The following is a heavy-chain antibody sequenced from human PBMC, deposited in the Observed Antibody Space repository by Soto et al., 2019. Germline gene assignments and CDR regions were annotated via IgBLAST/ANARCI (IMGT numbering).Heavy chain of an antibody. CDR2: IYYSGST. V-gene: IGHV4-59*01. CDR3: FTLKLVRFDY. J-gene: IGHJ4*01. Sequence: PSETLSLTCTVSGGSISSYDWSWIRQPPGKGLEWIGYIYYSGSTNYNPSLKSRVTISVDTSKNQFSLKTEYTAVYYCTTDSYFTLKLVRFDYWGLGTLVTVSS. D-gene: IGHD2-8*01. CDR1: GGSISSYD.